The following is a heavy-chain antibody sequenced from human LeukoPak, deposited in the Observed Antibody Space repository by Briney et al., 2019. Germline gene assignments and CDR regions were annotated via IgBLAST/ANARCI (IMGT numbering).Heavy chain of an antibody. Sequence: PSETLSLTCTVSGGSISTYYWSWIRQSPGKGLEWIGSIYYSGSTNYNPSLKSRVTISVDTSKNQFSLELSSVTAADTVVYYCAVNLTKHTFDIWGQGTMVTVSS. D-gene: IGHD1-1*01. CDR1: GGSISTYY. CDR2: IYYSGST. CDR3: AVNLTKHTFDI. J-gene: IGHJ3*02. V-gene: IGHV4-59*08.